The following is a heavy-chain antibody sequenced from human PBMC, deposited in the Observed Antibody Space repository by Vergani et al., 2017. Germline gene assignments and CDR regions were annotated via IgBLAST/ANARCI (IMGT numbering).Heavy chain of an antibody. V-gene: IGHV4-31*03. CDR1: GGSISSGGYY. Sequence: QVQLQESGPGLVKPSQTLSLTCTVSGGSISSGGYYWSWIRQHPGKGLEWIGYIYYSGNTYFNPSLKNRVSMSADTSKNQVSLKVSSVTAADTAVYYCARQKDYYMDVWGKGATVTVSS. CDR2: IYYSGNT. CDR3: ARQKDYYMDV. J-gene: IGHJ6*03.